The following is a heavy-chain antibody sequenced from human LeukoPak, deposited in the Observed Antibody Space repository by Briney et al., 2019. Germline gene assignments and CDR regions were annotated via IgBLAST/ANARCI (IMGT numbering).Heavy chain of an antibody. D-gene: IGHD3-22*01. CDR1: GYTFTSYD. CDR3: ARDPDYYDSSGYYYENWFDP. V-gene: IGHV1-8*01. CDR2: MNPNSGNT. Sequence: GASVKVSCKASGYTFTSYDINWVRQATGQGLEWMGWMNPNSGNTGYAQKFQGRVTMTTDTSTSTAYMELRSLRSDDTAVYYCARDPDYYDSSGYYYENWFDPWGQGTLVTVSS. J-gene: IGHJ5*02.